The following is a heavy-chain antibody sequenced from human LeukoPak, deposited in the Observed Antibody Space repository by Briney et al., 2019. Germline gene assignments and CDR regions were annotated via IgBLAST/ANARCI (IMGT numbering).Heavy chain of an antibody. V-gene: IGHV5-51*01. D-gene: IGHD5-18*01. CDR2: IDPSDSDT. Sequence: GESLKISCKASGYSFTSYWIGWVRQVPGKGLEWMAIIDPSDSDTRYTPSVQGQVTILADKSLSTAYLQWNSLKASDAAMYYCARQTAMGRSGGYWGQGTLVTVSS. J-gene: IGHJ4*02. CDR3: ARQTAMGRSGGY. CDR1: GYSFTSYW.